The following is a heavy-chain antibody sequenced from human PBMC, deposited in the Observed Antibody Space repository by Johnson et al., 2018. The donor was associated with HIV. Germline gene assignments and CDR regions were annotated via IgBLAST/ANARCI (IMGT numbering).Heavy chain of an antibody. D-gene: IGHD1-26*01. J-gene: IGHJ3*01. CDR1: GIIVTGNF. CDR3: ARSRWADDAFDG. CDR2: INAGGDT. Sequence: MMLVESGGGLVQPGGSLRLSCAASGIIVTGNFMSWVRQAPGKGLEWVSVINAGGDTYYADSVKGRFTISRDNSKNPLYLQMNSLRAEDTAVYSCARSRWADDAFDGWGQGTMVTVSS. V-gene: IGHV3-66*01.